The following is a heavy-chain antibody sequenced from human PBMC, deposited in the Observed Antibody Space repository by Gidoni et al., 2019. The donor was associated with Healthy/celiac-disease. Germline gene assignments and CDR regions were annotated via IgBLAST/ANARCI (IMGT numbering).Heavy chain of an antibody. CDR3: ARGLVGSRNYYDSSNVYFDY. J-gene: IGHJ4*02. Sequence: QVQLVQSGAEVKKPGSSVKVSCKASGGTFSSYAISWVRQAPGQGLEWMGGIIPIFGTANYAQKFQGRVTITADESTSTAYMELSSLRSEDTAVYYCARGLVGSRNYYDSSNVYFDYWGQGTLVTVSS. D-gene: IGHD3-22*01. CDR1: GGTFSSYA. CDR2: IIPIFGTA. V-gene: IGHV1-69*01.